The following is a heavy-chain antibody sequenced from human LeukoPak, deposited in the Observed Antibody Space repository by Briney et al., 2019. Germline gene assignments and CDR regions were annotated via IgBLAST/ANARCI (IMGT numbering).Heavy chain of an antibody. CDR2: IYPGDSDT. J-gene: IGHJ5*02. CDR3: ARQRYCSGGSCYSGVWWFDP. V-gene: IGHV5-51*01. CDR1: GYSFTSYW. Sequence: GESLKISCKGSGYSFTSYWIGWVRQMPGKGLEWMGIIYPGDSDTRHSPSFQGQVTISADKSISTAYLQWSSLKASDTAMYYCARQRYCSGGSCYSGVWWFDPWGQGTLVTVSS. D-gene: IGHD2-15*01.